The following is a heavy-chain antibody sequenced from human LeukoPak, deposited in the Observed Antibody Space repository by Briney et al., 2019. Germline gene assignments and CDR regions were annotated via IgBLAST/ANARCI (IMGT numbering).Heavy chain of an antibody. V-gene: IGHV1-69*13. CDR3: ARHMVRGVISYYYGMDV. J-gene: IGHJ6*02. CDR1: GGTFSSYA. CDR2: IIPIFGTT. D-gene: IGHD3-10*01. Sequence: SVKVSCKASGGTFSSYAISWVRQAPGQGLEWMGGIIPIFGTTNYAQKFQGRVTITADESTSTAYMELSSLRSEDTAVYYCARHMVRGVISYYYGMDVWGQGTTVTVSS.